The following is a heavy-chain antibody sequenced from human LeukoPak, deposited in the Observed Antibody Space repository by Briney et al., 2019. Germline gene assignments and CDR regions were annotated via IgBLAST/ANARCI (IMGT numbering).Heavy chain of an antibody. CDR3: ARFTPQGYGWGGYNRFDP. CDR1: GGSINSYY. D-gene: IGHD3-16*01. V-gene: IGHV4-59*01. CDR2: IYYSGST. J-gene: IGHJ5*02. Sequence: SGTLSLTCTVSGGSINSYYWNWIRQPPGKGLEWIGYIYYSGSTNYNPSLKSRVTISVDTSKNQFSLNLTSVTAADTAVYYCARFTPQGYGWGGYNRFDPWGQGTLVTVSS.